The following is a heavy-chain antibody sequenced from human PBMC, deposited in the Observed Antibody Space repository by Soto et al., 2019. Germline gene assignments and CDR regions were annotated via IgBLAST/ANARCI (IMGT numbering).Heavy chain of an antibody. V-gene: IGHV1-18*01. Sequence: ASVKVSYKASGYTFTNYGISWVRQAPGQGLEWMGWISAYNGNTNYAQKLQGRVTMTTDTSTSTAYMELRSLRSDDTAVYYCAREVRIPVYAFDIWGQGTRVTVSS. CDR3: AREVRIPVYAFDI. CDR2: ISAYNGNT. CDR1: GYTFTNYG. J-gene: IGHJ3*02.